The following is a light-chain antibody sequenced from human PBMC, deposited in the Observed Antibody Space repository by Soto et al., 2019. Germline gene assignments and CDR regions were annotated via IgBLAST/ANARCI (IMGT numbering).Light chain of an antibody. CDR3: AAWDDSLSGSYV. Sequence: QSVLTQSPSASGTPGQRVTISCSGSSSNIGSNYVYWYQQLPGTAPKLLMYRNNKRPSGVPDRFSGSKSGTSASLAISGLRSEDEADYYCAAWDDSLSGSYVFGTGTKLTVL. CDR1: SSNIGSNY. J-gene: IGLJ1*01. V-gene: IGLV1-47*01. CDR2: RNN.